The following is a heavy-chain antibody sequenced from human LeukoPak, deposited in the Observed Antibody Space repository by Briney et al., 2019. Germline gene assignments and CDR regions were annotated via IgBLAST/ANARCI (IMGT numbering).Heavy chain of an antibody. J-gene: IGHJ4*02. CDR3: ARRAPLRFLEWPA. Sequence: SVKVSCKASGGTFSSYAISWVRQAPGQGLEWMGGIIPIFGTANYAQKFQGRVTITADESTSTAYMELGSLRSEDTAVYHCARRAPLRFLEWPAWGQGTLVTVSS. V-gene: IGHV1-69*13. CDR1: GGTFSSYA. CDR2: IIPIFGTA. D-gene: IGHD3-3*01.